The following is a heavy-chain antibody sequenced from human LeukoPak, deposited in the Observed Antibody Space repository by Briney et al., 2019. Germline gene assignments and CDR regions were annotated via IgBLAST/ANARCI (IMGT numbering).Heavy chain of an antibody. D-gene: IGHD2-15*01. V-gene: IGHV3-23*01. CDR1: RFTFSNFA. Sequence: PGGSLRLSCAASRFTFSNFAMSWVRQAPGKGLEWVSAISGSGGSTYYADSVKGRFTISRDNSKNTLYLQMNSLRAEDTAVYYCAKANYCSGGNCYSFDYWGQGTLVTVSS. J-gene: IGHJ4*02. CDR2: ISGSGGST. CDR3: AKANYCSGGNCYSFDY.